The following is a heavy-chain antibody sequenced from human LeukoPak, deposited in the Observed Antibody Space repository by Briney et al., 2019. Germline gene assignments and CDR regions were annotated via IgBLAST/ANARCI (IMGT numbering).Heavy chain of an antibody. CDR1: GGTIDDSRYY. V-gene: IGHV4-39*07. D-gene: IGHD3-3*01. Sequence: SETLSLTCTVSGGTIDDSRYYWGWIRQPPGKGLEWIGSIHSSGNTFYNPSLKSRVTIPADTSNNQFYLKLHSVTAADTAVYYCARDWREWGQGTLVTVSS. CDR2: IHSSGNT. CDR3: ARDWRE. J-gene: IGHJ4*02.